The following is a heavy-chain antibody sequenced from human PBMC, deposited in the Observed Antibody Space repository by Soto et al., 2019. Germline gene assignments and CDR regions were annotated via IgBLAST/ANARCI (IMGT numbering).Heavy chain of an antibody. Sequence: LSLTCTVSGGSISSGDYYWSWIRQPPGKGLEWIGYIYYSGSTYYNPSLKSRVTISVDTSKNQFSLKLSSVTAADTAVYYCARGPHNWNERGWFDPWGQGTLVTVSS. CDR3: ARGPHNWNERGWFDP. CDR1: GGSISSGDYY. V-gene: IGHV4-30-4*01. J-gene: IGHJ5*02. D-gene: IGHD1-20*01. CDR2: IYYSGST.